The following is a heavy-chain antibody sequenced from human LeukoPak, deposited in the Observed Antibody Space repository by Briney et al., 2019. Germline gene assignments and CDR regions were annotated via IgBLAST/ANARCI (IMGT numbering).Heavy chain of an antibody. V-gene: IGHV4-39*01. Sequence: SETLSLTCTVSGGSISSSSYYWGWIRQPPGKGLEWIGSIYYSGSTYYNPSLKSRVTVSVDTSKNQFSLKLSSVTAADTAVYYCARHDLVAGAFDIWGQGTMVTVSS. D-gene: IGHD5-12*01. CDR3: ARHDLVAGAFDI. J-gene: IGHJ3*02. CDR2: IYYSGST. CDR1: GGSISSSSYY.